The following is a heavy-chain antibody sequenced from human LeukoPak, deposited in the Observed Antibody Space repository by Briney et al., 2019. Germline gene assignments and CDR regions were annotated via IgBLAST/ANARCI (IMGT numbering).Heavy chain of an antibody. CDR1: GFTFSSYA. J-gene: IGHJ4*02. Sequence: GGSLRLSCAASGFTFSSYALNWVRQAPGKGLEGVCYISSSATTIYYADSVKGPFTISRDNGKNSLYLQMNSLRAEDTAVYYCARGIPLDCWGQGTLVTVSS. V-gene: IGHV3-48*03. CDR3: ARGIPLDC. CDR2: ISSSATTI.